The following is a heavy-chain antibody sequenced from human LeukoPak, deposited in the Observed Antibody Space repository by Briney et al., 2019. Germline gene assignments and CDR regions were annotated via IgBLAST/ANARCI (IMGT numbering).Heavy chain of an antibody. CDR2: IIPIFGTA. V-gene: IGHV1-69*13. Sequence: GASVKVSCKASGGTFSSYAISWVRQAPGQGLEWMGGIIPIFGTANYAQKFQGRVTITADESTSTAYMELSSLRSEDTAVYYCAKSDWLSRLIYKNGLDIWGQGTTVTVSS. D-gene: IGHD3/OR15-3a*01. J-gene: IGHJ6*02. CDR3: AKSDWLSRLIYKNGLDI. CDR1: GGTFSSYA.